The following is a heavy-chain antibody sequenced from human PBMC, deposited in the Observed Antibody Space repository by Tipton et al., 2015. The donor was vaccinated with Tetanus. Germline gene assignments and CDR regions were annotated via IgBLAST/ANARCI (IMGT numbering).Heavy chain of an antibody. CDR3: ARDPRYYDSSGYYYYYYGMDV. Sequence: VQLVQSGGGLVQPGGSLRLSCAASGFTFSSYWMSWVRQAPGKGLEWVANIKQDGSEKYYVDSVKGRFTISRDNAKNSPYLQMNSLRAEDTAVYYCARDPRYYDSSGYYYYYYGMDVWGQGTTVTVSS. CDR2: IKQDGSEK. V-gene: IGHV3-7*01. J-gene: IGHJ6*02. CDR1: GFTFSSYW. D-gene: IGHD3-22*01.